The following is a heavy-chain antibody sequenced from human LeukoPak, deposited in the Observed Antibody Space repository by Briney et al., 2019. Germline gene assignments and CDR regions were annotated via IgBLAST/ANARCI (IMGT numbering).Heavy chain of an antibody. CDR3: ARQRNSYGFPFDY. D-gene: IGHD5-18*01. CDR1: VGSISSYY. V-gene: IGHV4-59*08. J-gene: IGHJ4*02. Sequence: SEALSLTCTVSVGSISSYYWSWIRQPPGKGLGWSGYIYYSGSTNYNPSLKSRVTISVDTSKNQFSLKLSSVTAADTAVYYCARQRNSYGFPFDYWGQGTLVTVSS. CDR2: IYYSGST.